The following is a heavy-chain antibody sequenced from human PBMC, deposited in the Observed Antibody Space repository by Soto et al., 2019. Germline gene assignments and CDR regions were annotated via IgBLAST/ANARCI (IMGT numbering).Heavy chain of an antibody. J-gene: IGHJ5*02. Sequence: QVQLVQSGAEVKKPGSSVKVSCKASGDTFSRYAISWVRQAPGQGLEWMGGIIPIFHKAKYAQKFQGRVTITADEYTSTAYMELSSLRSEDTAVYYCARDPNSNYGENWFDPWGQGTLVTVSS. CDR1: GDTFSRYA. CDR3: ARDPNSNYGENWFDP. V-gene: IGHV1-69*01. CDR2: IIPIFHKA. D-gene: IGHD1-7*01.